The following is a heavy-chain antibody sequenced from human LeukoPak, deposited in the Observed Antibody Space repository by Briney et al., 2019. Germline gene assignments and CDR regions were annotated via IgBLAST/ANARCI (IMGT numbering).Heavy chain of an antibody. J-gene: IGHJ6*04. V-gene: IGHV3-66*02. CDR1: GFSVSSNY. Sequence: GGSLRLSCAASGFSVSSNYMTWVRQAPGKGLEWVSVIHSGGRAYYADSVRGRFTTSRDNSKNTLDLQMNSLSVEDTAVYYCVGVETITMVRGASGDVWGKGTTVTVSS. D-gene: IGHD3-10*01. CDR3: VGVETITMVRGASGDV. CDR2: IHSGGRA.